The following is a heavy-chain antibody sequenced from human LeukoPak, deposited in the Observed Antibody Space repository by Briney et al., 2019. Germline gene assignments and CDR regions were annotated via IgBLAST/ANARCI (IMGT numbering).Heavy chain of an antibody. CDR2: IYTSGST. Sequence: PSETLSLTCTVSGGSISSYYWSWIRQPAGKGLEWIGRIYTSGSTNCNPSLKSRVTMSVDTSKNQFSLKLSSVTAADTAVYYCARDPHSPDIVVVPAAFRDYWGQGTLVTVSS. D-gene: IGHD2-2*01. CDR3: ARDPHSPDIVVVPAAFRDY. J-gene: IGHJ4*02. CDR1: GGSISSYY. V-gene: IGHV4-4*07.